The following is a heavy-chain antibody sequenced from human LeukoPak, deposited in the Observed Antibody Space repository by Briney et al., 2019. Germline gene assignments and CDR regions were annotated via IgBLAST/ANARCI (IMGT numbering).Heavy chain of an antibody. CDR3: AKARYFDWLDDY. J-gene: IGHJ4*02. CDR2: ISYDGSNE. D-gene: IGHD3-9*01. CDR1: GFTFSSYV. Sequence: GGSLRLSCAASGFTFSSYVMHWVRQAPGKGLEWVAIISYDGSNEYYADSVKGRFTISRDNSKNTLYLQMNSLRAADTAVYYCAKARYFDWLDDYWGQGTLVTVSS. V-gene: IGHV3-30*04.